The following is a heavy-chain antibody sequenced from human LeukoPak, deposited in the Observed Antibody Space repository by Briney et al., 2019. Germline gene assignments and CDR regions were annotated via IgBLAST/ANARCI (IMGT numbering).Heavy chain of an antibody. J-gene: IGHJ4*02. V-gene: IGHV4-39*01. D-gene: IGHD5-24*01. CDR2: IYYSGTT. CDR1: TCSISGSNHY. Sequence: SETLSLTSTVSTCSISGSNHYWGWIRQSPGMGLEWIGSIYYSGTTYYNPSLKSRVTISVDTSKNQFSLKLSSVTAADTAVYYCARQLLWLQQIWGQGTLVTVSS. CDR3: ARQLLWLQQI.